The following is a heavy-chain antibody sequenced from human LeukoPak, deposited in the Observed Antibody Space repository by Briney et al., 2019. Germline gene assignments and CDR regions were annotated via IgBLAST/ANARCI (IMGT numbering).Heavy chain of an antibody. CDR1: GGTFSSYA. V-gene: IGHV1-69*04. CDR2: IIPILGIA. CDR3: ARGLTGEEFDY. J-gene: IGHJ4*02. Sequence: GASVKVSCKASGGTFSSYAISWVRQAPGQGLEWMGRIIPILGIANYAQKFQGRVTITADKSTSTAYMELSSLRSEDTAVYYCARGLTGEEFDYWGQGTLATVSS. D-gene: IGHD1-20*01.